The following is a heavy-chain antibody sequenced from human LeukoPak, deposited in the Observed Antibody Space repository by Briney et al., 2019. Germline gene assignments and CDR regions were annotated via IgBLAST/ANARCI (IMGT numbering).Heavy chain of an antibody. CDR2: ISGDGGST. D-gene: IGHD6-19*01. CDR1: GFTFDDYA. Sequence: PGGTLRLSCAASGFTFDDYAMHWVRQAPGKGLEWVSLISGDGGSTYYADSVKGRFTISRDNSKNSLSLQMNSLRTEDTALYYCAKDKDSSGWFGYYFDYWGQGTLVTVSS. V-gene: IGHV3-43*02. J-gene: IGHJ4*02. CDR3: AKDKDSSGWFGYYFDY.